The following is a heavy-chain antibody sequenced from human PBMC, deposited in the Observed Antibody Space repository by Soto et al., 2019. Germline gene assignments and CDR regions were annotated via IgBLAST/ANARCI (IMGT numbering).Heavy chain of an antibody. CDR3: ARGGCSSTSCYGLNYYYYYMDV. D-gene: IGHD2-2*01. CDR1: GYTFTSYA. Sequence: QVQLVQSGAEVKKPGASVKVSCKASGYTFTSYAMHWVRQAPGQRLEWMGWINAGNGNTKYSQKFQGRVTITRDTSASTAYMELSSLRSEDTAVYYCARGGCSSTSCYGLNYYYYYMDVWGKGTTVTASS. CDR2: INAGNGNT. V-gene: IGHV1-3*01. J-gene: IGHJ6*03.